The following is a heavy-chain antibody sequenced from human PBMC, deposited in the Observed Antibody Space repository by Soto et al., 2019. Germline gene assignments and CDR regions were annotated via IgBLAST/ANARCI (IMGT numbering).Heavy chain of an antibody. CDR1: GYNFARDW. CDR2: IFPGDSDT. D-gene: IGHD2-8*01. J-gene: IGHJ5*01. V-gene: IGHV5-51*01. Sequence: SGESLKISCKGSGYNFARDWIGWVRQRPGKGLEWMGTIFPGDSDTKYSPSFEGHVTISVDKSITTAYLQWSSLKASDTAMYYCARQAYASNVPDSWGHGTLVTVSS. CDR3: ARQAYASNVPDS.